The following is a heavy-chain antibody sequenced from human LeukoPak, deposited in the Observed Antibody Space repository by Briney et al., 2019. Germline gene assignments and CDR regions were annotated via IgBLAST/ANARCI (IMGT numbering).Heavy chain of an antibody. CDR1: GYTFTVYY. CDR3: ASHIVVVPAAHILDDAFDI. V-gene: IGHV1-2*02. Sequence: ASVKVSCKASGYTFTVYYMHWIRQAPGQGLEWMGWINPNSGGTNYAQKFQGRVTMTRDTSISTAYMELSRLRSDDTAVYYCASHIVVVPAAHILDDAFDIWGQGTMVTVSS. J-gene: IGHJ3*02. D-gene: IGHD2-2*01. CDR2: INPNSGGT.